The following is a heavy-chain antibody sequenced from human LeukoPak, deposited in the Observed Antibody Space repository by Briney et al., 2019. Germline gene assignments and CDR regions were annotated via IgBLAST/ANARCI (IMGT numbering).Heavy chain of an antibody. J-gene: IGHJ5*02. D-gene: IGHD3-10*01. CDR2: IYTSGST. Sequence: PSETPSLTCTVSGGSISSGSYYWSWIRQPAGRGLEWIGRIYTSGSTNYNPSLKSRVTISVDTSKNQFSLKLSSVTAADTAVYYCARGAYGSGSVNWFDPWGQGTLVTVSS. CDR3: ARGAYGSGSVNWFDP. CDR1: GGSISSGSYY. V-gene: IGHV4-61*02.